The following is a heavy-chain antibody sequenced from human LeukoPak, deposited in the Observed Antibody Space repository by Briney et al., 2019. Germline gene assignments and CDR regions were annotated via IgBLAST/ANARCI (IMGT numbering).Heavy chain of an antibody. V-gene: IGHV1-46*01. Sequence: ASVKVSCKASGYTFTSYYMHWVRQAPGQGLEWMGIINPSGGSTSYAQKFQGRVTMTRDTSTGTVYMELSSLRSEDTAVYYCARDFRIGHYYDSSGYYPTRGIDYWGQGTLVTVSS. CDR3: ARDFRIGHYYDSSGYYPTRGIDY. J-gene: IGHJ4*02. D-gene: IGHD3-22*01. CDR2: INPSGGST. CDR1: GYTFTSYY.